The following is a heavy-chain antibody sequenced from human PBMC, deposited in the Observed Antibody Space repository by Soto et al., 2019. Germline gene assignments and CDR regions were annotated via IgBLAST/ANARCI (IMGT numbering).Heavy chain of an antibody. CDR1: GFTLSSYS. D-gene: IGHD1-20*01. CDR2: ISSSSSTI. J-gene: IGHJ4*02. Sequence: EVQLVESGGGLVQPGGSLRLSCAASGFTLSSYSMNWVRQAPGKGLEWVSYISSSSSTIYYADSVKGRFTISRDNAKTSLWLEMNSLRDEDTAVYYCARGGAYKIDYWGQGTLVTVSS. V-gene: IGHV3-48*02. CDR3: ARGGAYKIDY.